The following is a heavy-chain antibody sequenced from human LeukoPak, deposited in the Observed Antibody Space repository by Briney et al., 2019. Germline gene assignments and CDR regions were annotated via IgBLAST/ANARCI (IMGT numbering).Heavy chain of an antibody. V-gene: IGHV1-18*01. CDR1: GYTFTSYG. Sequence: GASVTVSCTASGYTFTSYGISWVRQAPGQGLEWMGWISAYNGNTNYAQKLQGRVTMTTDTSTSTAYMELRSLRSDDTAVYYCARGWLGYCSSTSCYGYNYYGMDAWGQGTTVTVSS. D-gene: IGHD2-2*01. CDR3: ARGWLGYCSSTSCYGYNYYGMDA. J-gene: IGHJ6*02. CDR2: ISAYNGNT.